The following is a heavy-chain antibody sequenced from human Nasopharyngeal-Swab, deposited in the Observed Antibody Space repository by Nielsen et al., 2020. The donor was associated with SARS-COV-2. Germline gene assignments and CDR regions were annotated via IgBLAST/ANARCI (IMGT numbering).Heavy chain of an antibody. D-gene: IGHD3-9*01. J-gene: IGHJ3*02. V-gene: IGHV4-4*02. CDR3: ARGRHDILTGWWSYGFDI. CDR2: IYHSGST. Sequence: WIRQPPGKGLEWIGEIYHSGSTNYNPSLKSRVTISVDKSKKQFSLKLSSVSAADTAVYYCARGRHDILTGWWSYGFDIWGQGTMVTVSS.